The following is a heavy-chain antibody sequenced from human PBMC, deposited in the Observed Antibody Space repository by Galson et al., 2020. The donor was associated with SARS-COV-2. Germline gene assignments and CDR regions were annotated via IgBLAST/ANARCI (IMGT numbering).Heavy chain of an antibody. Sequence: GGSLRLSCAASGFTFDDYAMHWVRQPPGKGLEWVSGISWNSGNIGYADSVKGRFTISRDNAKTSLHLQMNSLRAEDTALYYCAKGTYLNYGDDAVNLQHGGQGTLVTVSS. CDR2: ISWNSGNI. CDR3: AKGTYLNYGDDAVNLQH. V-gene: IGHV3-9*01. J-gene: IGHJ1*01. CDR1: GFTFDDYA. D-gene: IGHD4-17*01.